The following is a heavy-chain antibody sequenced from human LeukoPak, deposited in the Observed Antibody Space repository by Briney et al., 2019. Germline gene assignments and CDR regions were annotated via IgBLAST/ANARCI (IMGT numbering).Heavy chain of an antibody. Sequence: YYCPSLKNRVIMSVDTSKNQFSLDLSSATAADTAINYCARRRHNYDYYDVWGQGTRVTVSS. J-gene: IGHJ3*01. D-gene: IGHD3-16*01. V-gene: IGHV4-39*01. CDR3: ARRRHNYDYYDV.